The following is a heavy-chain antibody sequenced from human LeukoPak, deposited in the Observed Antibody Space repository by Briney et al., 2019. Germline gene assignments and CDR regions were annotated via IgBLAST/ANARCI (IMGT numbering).Heavy chain of an antibody. CDR3: ARHRADWGGACYPLELDY. CDR2: IYPGDSDT. J-gene: IGHJ4*02. V-gene: IGHV5-51*01. D-gene: IGHD2-21*02. CDR1: GYSFTSYW. Sequence: GESLKISCKGSGYSFTSYWIGWVRQMPGKGLEWMGIIYPGDSDTRYSPSFQGQVTISADKSISTAYLQWSSLKASDTAMYYCARHRADWGGACYPLELDYWGQGTLVTVSS.